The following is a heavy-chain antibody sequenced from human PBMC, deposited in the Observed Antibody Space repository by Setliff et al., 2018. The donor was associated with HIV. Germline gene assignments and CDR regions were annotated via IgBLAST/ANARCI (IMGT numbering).Heavy chain of an antibody. CDR3: ARRRGPMVRGVDPATSFFFDY. CDR2: VNHSGTT. D-gene: IGHD3-10*01. J-gene: IGHJ4*02. V-gene: IGHV4-34*01. Sequence: LSLTCAVYGAPLNGFFWSWVRQRPERGLEWIGEVNHSGTTNYNPSLKSRVTISVDTSKNQFSLRVKSVTAGDTGLYCCARRRGPMVRGVDPATSFFFDYWGQGTPVTVSS. CDR1: GAPLNGFF.